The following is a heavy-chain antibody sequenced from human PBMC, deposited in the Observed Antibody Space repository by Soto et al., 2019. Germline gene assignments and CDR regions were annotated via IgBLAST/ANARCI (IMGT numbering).Heavy chain of an antibody. CDR1: EITFTDYW. CDR2: IKFDASTT. V-gene: IGHV3-74*01. CDR3: ARGVTGHYGFDM. J-gene: IGHJ3*02. Sequence: EVQLVESGGGVVQPGGSLRLACAASEITFTDYWMHWVRQAPGKGLVWVSGIKFDASTTYYADSVKGRFTISRDNAKNTLDLQINSPRAEDTAVYYSARGVTGHYGFDMWGPGTMVTASS. D-gene: IGHD4-17*01.